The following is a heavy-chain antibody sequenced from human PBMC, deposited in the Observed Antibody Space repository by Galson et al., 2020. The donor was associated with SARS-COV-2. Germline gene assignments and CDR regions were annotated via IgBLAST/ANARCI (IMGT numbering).Heavy chain of an antibody. CDR1: GFTFSSYA. J-gene: IGHJ6*02. V-gene: IGHV3-23*01. CDR3: AKGEYCSSTSCYYYGMDV. D-gene: IGHD2-2*01. CDR2: ISGSGGST. Sequence: GGSLRLSCAASGFTFSSYAMSWVRQAPGKGLAWVSAISGSGGSTYYADSVKGRFTISRDNSKNTLYLQMNSLRAEDTAVYYCAKGEYCSSTSCYYYGMDVWGQGTTVTVSS.